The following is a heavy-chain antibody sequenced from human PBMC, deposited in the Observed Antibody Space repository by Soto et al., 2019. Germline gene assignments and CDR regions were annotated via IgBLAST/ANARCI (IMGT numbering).Heavy chain of an antibody. CDR2: INHSGTT. Sequence: SETLSLTCAVYGGSFRGYYWTWIRQPPGKGLEWIGEINHSGTTNYKPSLRSRVTISVDTSKNQLSLKVSSVTAADTAVYYCARGRTLITGTSLDYWGQGTLVTVSS. D-gene: IGHD1-20*01. CDR1: GGSFRGYY. J-gene: IGHJ4*02. CDR3: ARGRTLITGTSLDY. V-gene: IGHV4-34*01.